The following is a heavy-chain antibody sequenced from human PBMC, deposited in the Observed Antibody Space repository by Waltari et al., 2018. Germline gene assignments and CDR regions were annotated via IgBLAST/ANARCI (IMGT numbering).Heavy chain of an antibody. CDR2: INPNRGGT. J-gene: IGHJ4*02. V-gene: IGHV1-2*02. D-gene: IGHD3-16*02. CDR1: GYTFTGYY. Sequence: QVQLVQSGAEVKKPGASVKVSCKASGYTFTGYYMHWVRQAPGQGLEWMGGINPNRGGTNYAQKFQGRFTMTRDTSISTAYMELGRLRSDDTAVYYCARGGGVHLGELSFLYYFDYWGQGTLVTVSS. CDR3: ARGGGVHLGELSFLYYFDY.